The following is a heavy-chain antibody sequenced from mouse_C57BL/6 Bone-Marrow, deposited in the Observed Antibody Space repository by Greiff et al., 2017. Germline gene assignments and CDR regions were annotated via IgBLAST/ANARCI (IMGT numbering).Heavy chain of an antibody. V-gene: IGHV1-59*01. CDR2: IDPSDSYT. CDR3: ARDITTVVATGYFDV. J-gene: IGHJ1*03. Sequence: QVQLQQPGAELVRPGTSVKSSCKASGYTFTSYWMHWVKQRPGQGLEWIGVIDPSDSYTNYNQKFKGKATLTVDTSSSTAYMQLSSLTSEDSAVYYCARDITTVVATGYFDVWGTGTTVTVSS. CDR1: GYTFTSYW. D-gene: IGHD1-1*01.